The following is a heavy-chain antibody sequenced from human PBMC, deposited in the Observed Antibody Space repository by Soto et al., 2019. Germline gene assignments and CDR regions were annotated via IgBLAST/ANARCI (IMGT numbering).Heavy chain of an antibody. CDR3: ARQGEYPSNYFDY. CDR2: ISVDGGDT. CDR1: GFTLSDYW. J-gene: IGHJ4*02. Sequence: PGGSLRLSCAAAGFTLSDYWMHWVRQVPGKGLLWVSRISVDGGDTTYADSVKGRFTISRDNAKNTLYLQMDTLRAEDTAVYYCARQGEYPSNYFDYWGQGTLVTVSS. V-gene: IGHV3-74*01.